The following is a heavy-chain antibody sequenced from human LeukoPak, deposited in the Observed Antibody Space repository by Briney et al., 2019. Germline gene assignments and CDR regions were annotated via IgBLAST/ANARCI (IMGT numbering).Heavy chain of an antibody. V-gene: IGHV3-9*01. CDR1: GFTFDDYA. Sequence: GRSLRLSCAASGFTFDDYAMHWVRQAPGKGLEWVSGISWNSGSIVYADSVKGRFTISRDNAKNSLYLQMNSLRAEDTALYYCAKSSREDSSGWFDYWGQGTLVTVSS. D-gene: IGHD6-19*01. J-gene: IGHJ4*02. CDR2: ISWNSGSI. CDR3: AKSSREDSSGWFDY.